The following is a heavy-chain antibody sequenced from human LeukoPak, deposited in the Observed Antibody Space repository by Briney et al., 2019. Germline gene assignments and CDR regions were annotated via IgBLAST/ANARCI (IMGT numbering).Heavy chain of an antibody. J-gene: IGHJ4*02. CDR2: ISSSGSTI. CDR3: AKSVVVVAATVRFDY. CDR1: GFTFSDYY. Sequence: GGSLRLSCAASGFTFSDYYMSWIRQAPGKGLEWVSYISSSGSTIYYADSVKGRFTISRDNSKNTLYLQMNSLRAEDTAVYYCAKSVVVVAATVRFDYWGQGTLVTVSS. V-gene: IGHV3-11*01. D-gene: IGHD2-15*01.